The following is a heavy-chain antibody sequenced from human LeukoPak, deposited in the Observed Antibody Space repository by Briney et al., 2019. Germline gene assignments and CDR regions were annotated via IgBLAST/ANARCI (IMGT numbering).Heavy chain of an antibody. CDR1: GFTFTTFA. CDR2: ISSSGGST. V-gene: IGHV3-23*01. D-gene: IGHD2-8*01. Sequence: GGSLRLSCAASGFTFTTFAMTWVRQAPGKGLEWVSGISSSGGSTYYADSVKGRFTISRDNSKNTVSLQMNSLRPGDTAIYYCAKGAEELLSLYYFDSWGQGTQVTVSS. J-gene: IGHJ4*02. CDR3: AKGAEELLSLYYFDS.